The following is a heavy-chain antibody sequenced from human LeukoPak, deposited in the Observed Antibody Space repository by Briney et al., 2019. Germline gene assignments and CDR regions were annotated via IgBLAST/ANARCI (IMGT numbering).Heavy chain of an antibody. V-gene: IGHV6-1*01. CDR1: GDSVSSNSVT. J-gene: IGHJ5*02. D-gene: IGHD2-2*01. CDR3: ARRLTQYDCFDP. CDR2: TYYRSTWYN. Sequence: SQTLSLTCAVSGDSVSSNSVTWNWIRPSPSRGLEWLGRTYYRSTWYNDYAVSVTGRITVNPDTSKNQFSLDLNSVTPEDTAVYYCARRLTQYDCFDPWGQGILVTVSS.